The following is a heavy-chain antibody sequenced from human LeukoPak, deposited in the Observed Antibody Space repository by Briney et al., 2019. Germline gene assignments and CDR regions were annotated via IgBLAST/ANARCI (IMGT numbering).Heavy chain of an antibody. CDR3: ARDVEAAGWVGGY. CDR1: GFTFGSYW. J-gene: IGHJ4*02. Sequence: HAGGSLRLSCAASGFTFGSYWMHWVRQAPGEGLVWVSRINSDGSRTSYADSVKGRFTISRDTAKNLVYLQMNSLRVEDTAVYYCARDVEAAGWVGGYWGQGALVTVSS. D-gene: IGHD6-13*01. V-gene: IGHV3-74*01. CDR2: INSDGSRT.